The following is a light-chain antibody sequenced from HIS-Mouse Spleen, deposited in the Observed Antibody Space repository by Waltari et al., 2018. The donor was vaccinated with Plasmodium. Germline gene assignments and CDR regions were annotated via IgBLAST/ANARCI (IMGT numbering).Light chain of an antibody. J-gene: IGKJ3*01. V-gene: IGKV3-15*01. CDR1: QSVSRN. CDR3: QQYNNWSFT. CDR2: GAS. Sequence: EIVMTQSPATLSVSTGERATLSCRASQSVSRNVAWYQQKPGQAPGLLIDGASTRATGIPARFSGSGSGTEFTLTISSLQSEDFAVYYCQQYNNWSFTFGPGTKVDIK.